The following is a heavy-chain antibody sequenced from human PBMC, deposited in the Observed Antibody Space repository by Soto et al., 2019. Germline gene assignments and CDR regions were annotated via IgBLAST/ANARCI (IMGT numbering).Heavy chain of an antibody. CDR3: ARHVDTAMVDGYYFDY. CDR2: IYPGDSDT. CDR1: GYSFTSYW. V-gene: IGHV5-51*01. J-gene: IGHJ4*02. Sequence: GESLKISCKGSGYSFTSYWIGWVRQMPGKGLEWMGIIYPGDSDTRYSPSFQGQVTISADKSISTAYLQWSSLKASDTAMYYCARHVDTAMVDGYYFDYWGQGTLVTVSS. D-gene: IGHD5-18*01.